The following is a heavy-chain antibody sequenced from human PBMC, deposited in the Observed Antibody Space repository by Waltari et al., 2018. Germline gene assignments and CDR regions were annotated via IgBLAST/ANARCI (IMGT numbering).Heavy chain of an antibody. J-gene: IGHJ3*02. CDR3: ARDPRFVEWFTFQDAFDI. CDR1: GYSISSGYY. D-gene: IGHD3-3*01. CDR2: IYHSGST. Sequence: QVQLQESGPGLVKPSETLSLTCAVSGYSISSGYYWGLIRQPPARGREGSGGIYHSGSTDSNPSLKSRGTISVETYKNQCSLRLGFVTAADTAVYYCARDPRFVEWFTFQDAFDIWGQGTMVTVSS. V-gene: IGHV4-38-2*02.